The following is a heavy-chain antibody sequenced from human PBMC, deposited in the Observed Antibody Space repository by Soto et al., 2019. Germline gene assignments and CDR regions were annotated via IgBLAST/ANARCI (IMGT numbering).Heavy chain of an antibody. CDR2: IYYSGST. CDR3: ARDYYDSSGPMPGAFDI. Sequence: SETLSLTCTVSGGSISIGDYYWSWIRQPPGKGLEWIGYIYYSGSTYYNPSLKSRVTISVDTSKNQFSLKLSSVTAADTAVYYCARDYYDSSGPMPGAFDIWGQGTMVTVSS. V-gene: IGHV4-30-4*01. D-gene: IGHD3-22*01. CDR1: GGSISIGDYY. J-gene: IGHJ3*02.